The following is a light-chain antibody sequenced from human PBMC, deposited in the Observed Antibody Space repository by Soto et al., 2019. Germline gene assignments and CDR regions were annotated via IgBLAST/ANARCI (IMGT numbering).Light chain of an antibody. CDR3: QQYENLPLT. V-gene: IGKV1-33*01. J-gene: IGKJ4*01. CDR1: QDIRNF. CDR2: DAS. Sequence: DIQMTQSPSSLSASVGDRVTITCQASQDIRNFLNWYQHKPGKAPKLLIYDASTLETGVPSRFSGSGGGTGFTFTISSLQPEDIATYYCQQYENLPLTFGGGTKVEIK.